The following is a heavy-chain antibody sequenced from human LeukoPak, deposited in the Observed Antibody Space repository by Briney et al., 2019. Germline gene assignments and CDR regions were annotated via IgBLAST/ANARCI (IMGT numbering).Heavy chain of an antibody. D-gene: IGHD6-13*01. CDR1: EFTFSSYD. CDR3: SRVNPEAEGFDY. V-gene: IGHV3-13*01. J-gene: IGHJ4*02. CDR2: IDTAGYT. Sequence: GGSLRLSCAASEFTFSSYDMHWVRHGTGKGLEWVSAIDTAGYTYYPGSVKGRFTISRENAKNSLYLRMNSLRAGDTAVYYCSRVNPEAEGFDYWGQGTLVTVSS.